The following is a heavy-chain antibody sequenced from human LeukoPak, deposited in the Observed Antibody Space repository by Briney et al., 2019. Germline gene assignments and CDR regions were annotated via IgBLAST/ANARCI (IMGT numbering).Heavy chain of an antibody. D-gene: IGHD3-3*01. CDR3: ARVFCGFDS. V-gene: IGHV3-72*01. CDR1: GFTFTTYW. J-gene: IGHJ4*02. CDR2: SRNKANSYTT. Sequence: GGSLRLSCAASGFTFTTYWMSWVRQAPGKGLEWVGRSRNKANSYTTEYAASVKGRFTISRDDSKHSLYLQINSLKIEYTAVYFCARVFCGFDSWGQGTLVTVSS.